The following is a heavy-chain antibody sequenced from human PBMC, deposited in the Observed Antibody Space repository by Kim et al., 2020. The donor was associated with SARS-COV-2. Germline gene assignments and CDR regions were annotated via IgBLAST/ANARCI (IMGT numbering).Heavy chain of an antibody. J-gene: IGHJ4*02. D-gene: IGHD3-10*01. CDR3: ARAPYYYGSGTYYFDY. Sequence: SVKVSCKASGGTFSSYAISWVRQAPGQGLEWMGGIIPIFGTANYAQKFQGRVTITADESTSTAYMELSSLRSEDTAVYYCARAPYYYGSGTYYFDYWGQGTLVTVSS. CDR1: GGTFSSYA. CDR2: IIPIFGTA. V-gene: IGHV1-69*13.